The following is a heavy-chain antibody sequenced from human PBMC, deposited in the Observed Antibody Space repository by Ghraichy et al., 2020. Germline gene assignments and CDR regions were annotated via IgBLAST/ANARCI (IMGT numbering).Heavy chain of an antibody. CDR2: ISGSGGST. CDR3: AKDSLRYSSGGYYFDY. D-gene: IGHD6-19*01. V-gene: IGHV3-23*01. Sequence: GGSLRLSCAASGFTFSSYAMSWVRQAPGKGLEWVSAISGSGGSTYYADSVKGRFTISRDNSKNTLYLQMNSLRAEDTAVYYCAKDSLRYSSGGYYFDYWGQGTLVTVSS. CDR1: GFTFSSYA. J-gene: IGHJ4*02.